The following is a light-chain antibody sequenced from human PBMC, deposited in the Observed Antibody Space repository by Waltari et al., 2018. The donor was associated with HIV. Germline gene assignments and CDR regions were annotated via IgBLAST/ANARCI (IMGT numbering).Light chain of an antibody. CDR3: QQYHVLKT. CDR1: QGIRNY. Sequence: DIQMTQSPSSLSAFVGDRVTITCQASQGIRNYLNWYQVKPGKAPKLLIYDASKLERGVPSNFSGSGSGTHFTFTISSLQPGDIGTYYCQQYHVLKTFGQGTRVEIK. J-gene: IGKJ1*01. V-gene: IGKV1-33*01. CDR2: DAS.